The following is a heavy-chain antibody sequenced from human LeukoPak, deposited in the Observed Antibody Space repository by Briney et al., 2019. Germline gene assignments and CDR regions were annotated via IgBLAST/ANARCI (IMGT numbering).Heavy chain of an antibody. CDR2: IYYSGST. CDR3: AREKIGTGTVLGKDYYYMDV. D-gene: IGHD3-16*01. Sequence: PSETLSLTCTVSGGSISSSSYYWGWIRQPPGKGLEWIGSIYYSGSTYYNPSLKSRVTISVDTSKNQFSLKLSSVTAADTAMYCCAREKIGTGTVLGKDYYYMDVWGKGTTVTVSS. CDR1: GGSISSSSYY. J-gene: IGHJ6*03. V-gene: IGHV4-39*07.